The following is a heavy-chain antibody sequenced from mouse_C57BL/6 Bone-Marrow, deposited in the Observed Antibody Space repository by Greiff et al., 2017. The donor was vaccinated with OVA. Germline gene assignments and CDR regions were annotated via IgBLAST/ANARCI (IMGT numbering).Heavy chain of an antibody. CDR1: GFTFTDYY. CDR3: TRYRCNPYYSDY. V-gene: IGHV7-3*01. D-gene: IGHD2-1*01. J-gene: IGHJ2*01. Sequence: EVKVEESGGGLVQPGGSLSLSCAASGFTFTDYYMSWVRQPPGKALEWLGFIRNKANGYTTEYSAPVKGRFTISRDTSQSFLYLQMNALRAEDSATYYCTRYRCNPYYSDYWGQGTTLTVSS. CDR2: IRNKANGYTT.